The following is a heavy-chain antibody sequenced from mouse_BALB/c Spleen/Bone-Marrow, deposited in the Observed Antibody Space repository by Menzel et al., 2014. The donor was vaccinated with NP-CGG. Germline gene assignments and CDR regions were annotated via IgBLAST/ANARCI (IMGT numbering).Heavy chain of an antibody. CDR1: GYTFTSYW. CDR2: INPSNGRS. Sequence: QVQLKESGAELVKPGASVKLSCKASGYTFTSYWMHWVKQRPGQGLEWIGEINPSNGRSNYSEKFKSKATLTVDKSSSTTYMQLSGLTSEDSAVYSCARYNAYDWYFDVWGAGTTVTVYS. D-gene: IGHD2-2*01. J-gene: IGHJ1*01. V-gene: IGHV1S81*02. CDR3: ARYNAYDWYFDV.